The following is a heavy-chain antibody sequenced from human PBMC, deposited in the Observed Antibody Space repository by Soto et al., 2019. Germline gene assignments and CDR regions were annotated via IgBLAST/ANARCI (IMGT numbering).Heavy chain of an antibody. CDR3: ARVAGRPPYFFDY. CDR1: GGSISSGDYY. Sequence: SETLSLTCTVSGGSISSGDYYWSWIRQPPGKGLEWIGYIYYSGSTYYNPSLKSRVTISVDTSKNQFSLKLSSVTAADTAVYYCARVAGRPPYFFDYWGQGTLVTVSS. CDR2: IYYSGST. D-gene: IGHD6-6*01. V-gene: IGHV4-30-4*01. J-gene: IGHJ4*02.